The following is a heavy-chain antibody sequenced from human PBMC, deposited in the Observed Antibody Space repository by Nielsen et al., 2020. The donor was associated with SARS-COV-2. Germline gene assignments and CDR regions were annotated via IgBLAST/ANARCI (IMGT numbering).Heavy chain of an antibody. D-gene: IGHD1-1*01. Sequence: ASEKVSCKASGYTFTGYYMHWVRQAPGHGIEWMGRINTDSGGTNYAPKFQGRVTRTRDTSISTAYMELSRLRSDDTAVYYCARIGGTTGYYYMDVWGKGTTVTVSS. J-gene: IGHJ6*03. CDR3: ARIGGTTGYYYMDV. V-gene: IGHV1-2*06. CDR1: GYTFTGYY. CDR2: INTDSGGT.